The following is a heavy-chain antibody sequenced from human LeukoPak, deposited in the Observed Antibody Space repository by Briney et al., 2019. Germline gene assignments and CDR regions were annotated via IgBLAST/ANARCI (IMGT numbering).Heavy chain of an antibody. CDR2: INPNSGGT. CDR3: ARDSYGDYYFDY. J-gene: IGHJ4*02. CDR1: GYTFTGYY. V-gene: IGHV1-2*02. Sequence: ASVKVSCKASGYTFTGYYMHWVRQAPGQGLKWMGWINPNSGGTNFAQKFQGRVTMTRDTSISTAYMELSRLTSDDTAVYYCARDSYGDYYFDYWGQGTLVTVSS. D-gene: IGHD4-17*01.